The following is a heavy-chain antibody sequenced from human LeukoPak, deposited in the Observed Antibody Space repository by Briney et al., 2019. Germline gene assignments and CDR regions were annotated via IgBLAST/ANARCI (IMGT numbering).Heavy chain of an antibody. CDR1: GFTFSSYG. Sequence: GGSLRLSCAASGFTFSSYGMHWVRQAPGKGLEWVAFIRYDGSNKYYADSVKGRFTISRDNSKNTLYLQMNSLRAEDTAVYYCARTDIRGVNGMDVWGQGTTVTVSS. CDR2: IRYDGSNK. J-gene: IGHJ6*02. CDR3: ARTDIRGVNGMDV. D-gene: IGHD3-10*01. V-gene: IGHV3-30*02.